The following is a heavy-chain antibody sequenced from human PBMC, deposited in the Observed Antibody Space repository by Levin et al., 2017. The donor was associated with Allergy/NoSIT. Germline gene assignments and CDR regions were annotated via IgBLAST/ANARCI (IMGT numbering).Heavy chain of an antibody. CDR3: AREGAGWTHREYYFDY. Sequence: PSQTLSLTCAISGDSVSSNSAAWNWIRQSPSRGLEWLGKTYYRSKWYNEYALSMESRIIINPDTSKNQFSLQLNSATLEDTAVYYCAREGAGWTHREYYFDYWGQGILVTVSS. CDR1: GDSVSSNSAA. V-gene: IGHV6-1*01. J-gene: IGHJ4*02. D-gene: IGHD6-19*01. CDR2: TYYRSKWYN.